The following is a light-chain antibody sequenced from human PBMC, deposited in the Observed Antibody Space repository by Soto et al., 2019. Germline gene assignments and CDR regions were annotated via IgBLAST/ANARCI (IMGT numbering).Light chain of an antibody. Sequence: DGQMTHSPCTLCGCVVGRVASTWRASQTISSWLAWYQQKPGKAPKLLIYKASTLKSGVPSRFSGSGSGTEFTLTISSLQPDDFATYYCQHYNSYSEAFGQGTKVDI. V-gene: IGKV1-5*03. CDR3: QHYNSYSEA. CDR1: QTISSW. CDR2: KAS. J-gene: IGKJ1*01.